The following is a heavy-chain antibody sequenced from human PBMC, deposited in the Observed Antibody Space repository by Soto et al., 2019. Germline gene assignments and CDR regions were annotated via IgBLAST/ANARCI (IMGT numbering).Heavy chain of an antibody. J-gene: IGHJ4*02. CDR3: AKDRRDIVATNTRDY. D-gene: IGHD5-12*01. CDR2: ISGSGGST. CDR1: GFTFSSYA. V-gene: IGHV3-23*01. Sequence: EVQLLESGGGLVQPGGSLRLSCAASGFTFSSYAMSWVLQAPGKGLEWVSAISGSGGSTYYADSVKGRFTISRDNSKNTLYLQMNSLRAEDTAVYYCAKDRRDIVATNTRDYWGQGTLVTVSS.